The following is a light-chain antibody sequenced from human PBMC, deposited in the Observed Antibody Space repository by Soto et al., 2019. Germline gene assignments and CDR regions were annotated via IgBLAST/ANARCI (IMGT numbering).Light chain of an antibody. V-gene: IGLV2-23*02. CDR1: SSDVGSYNL. CDR2: EVS. CDR3: CSYAGSSTLV. Sequence: ALTQPASVSGSPGQSITISCTGTSSDVGSYNLVSWYQQHPGKAPKLMIYEVSKRPSGVSNRFSGSKSGNTASLTISGLQAEDEADYYCCSYAGSSTLVFGGGTKVTVL. J-gene: IGLJ2*01.